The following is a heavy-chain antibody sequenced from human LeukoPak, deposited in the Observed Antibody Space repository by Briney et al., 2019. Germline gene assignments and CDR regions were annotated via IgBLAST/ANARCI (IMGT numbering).Heavy chain of an antibody. D-gene: IGHD4-17*01. CDR3: ARDLGDYGENGAFDI. Sequence: SVKVSCKASGGTFSSYAISWVRQAPGRGLEWMGRIIPIFGTANYAQKFQGRVTITTDESTSTAYMELSSLRSEDTAVYYCARDLGDYGENGAFDIWGQGTMVTVSS. CDR1: GGTFSSYA. V-gene: IGHV1-69*05. J-gene: IGHJ3*02. CDR2: IIPIFGTA.